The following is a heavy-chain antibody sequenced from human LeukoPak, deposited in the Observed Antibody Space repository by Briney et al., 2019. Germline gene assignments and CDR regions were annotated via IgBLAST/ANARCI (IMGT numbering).Heavy chain of an antibody. V-gene: IGHV1-46*01. CDR3: ATGYEPNDAFDI. J-gene: IGHJ3*02. CDR2: INPSGGST. Sequence: GASVKVSCKASGYTFTGYCIHWVRQAPGQGLEWMGIINPSGGSTSYAQKFQGRVTMTRDTSTSTVYMELSSLRSEDTAVYYCATGYEPNDAFDIWGQGTMVTVSS. CDR1: GYTFTGYC. D-gene: IGHD2-2*01.